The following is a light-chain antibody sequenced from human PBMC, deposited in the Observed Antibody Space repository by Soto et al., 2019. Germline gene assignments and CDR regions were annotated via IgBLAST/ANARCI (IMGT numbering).Light chain of an antibody. CDR3: QSYASSLSGAV. Sequence: QSVLTQPPSVSGAPGQRVTISCTGSSCNIGAGYDVHWYQQLPGTAPKLLIYGNSNRPSGVPDRFSGSKSGTSASLAITGLQAEDEADYYCQSYASSLSGAVFGGGTQLTVL. CDR2: GNS. CDR1: SCNIGAGYD. J-gene: IGLJ7*01. V-gene: IGLV1-40*01.